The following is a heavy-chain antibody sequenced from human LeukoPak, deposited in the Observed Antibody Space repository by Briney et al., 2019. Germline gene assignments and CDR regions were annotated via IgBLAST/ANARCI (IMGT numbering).Heavy chain of an antibody. V-gene: IGHV3-30*04. CDR3: ASEIIFGSFDY. CDR2: ISYDGSNK. CDR1: GFTFSSYA. Sequence: GGSLRLSCAASGFTFSSYAMHWVRQAPGKGLEWVAVISYDGSNKYYADSVKGRFTISRDNSKNTLYLQMNSLRAEGTAVYYCASEIIFGSFDYWGQGTLVTVSS. D-gene: IGHD3-3*01. J-gene: IGHJ4*02.